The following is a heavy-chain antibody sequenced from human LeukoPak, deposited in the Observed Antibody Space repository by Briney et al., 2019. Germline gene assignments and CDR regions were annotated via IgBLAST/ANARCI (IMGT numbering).Heavy chain of an antibody. CDR1: GGSISSSSYY. V-gene: IGHV4-39*01. D-gene: IGHD3-22*01. J-gene: IGHJ4*02. CDR3: ASPSVGPKTYYYDSSGYLVDY. Sequence: SETLSLTCTVSGGSISSSSYYWGWIRQPPGKGLEWIGSIYCSGGTYYNPSLKSRVTISVDTSKNQFSLKLSSVTVADTAVYYCASPSVGPKTYYYDSSGYLVDYWGQGTLVTVSS. CDR2: IYCSGGT.